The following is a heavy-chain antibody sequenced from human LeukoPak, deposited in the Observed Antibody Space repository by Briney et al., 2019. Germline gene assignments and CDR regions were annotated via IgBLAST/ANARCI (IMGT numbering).Heavy chain of an antibody. CDR2: INPSGGST. J-gene: IGHJ4*02. CDR3: ARGGWGRFLEWSTGLYDY. Sequence: ASVKVSCKASGYTFTSYYMHWVRQAPGQGLEWMGIINPSGGSTSYAQKFQGRVTMTRDTSTSTVYMELSSLRSEDTAVYYCARGGWGRFLEWSTGLYDYWGQGTLVTVSS. CDR1: GYTFTSYY. D-gene: IGHD3-3*01. V-gene: IGHV1-46*01.